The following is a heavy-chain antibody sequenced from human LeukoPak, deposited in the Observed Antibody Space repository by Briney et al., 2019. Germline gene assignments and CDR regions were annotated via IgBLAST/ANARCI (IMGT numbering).Heavy chain of an antibody. J-gene: IGHJ4*02. Sequence: SETLSLTCTVSGDSISSYYWSWIRQPPGKGLEWIGYIYYSGSISYNPSLKSRVTISIDTSKNQFYLNLSSVTAADTAVYYCVMTYHYDTSGYDYWGQGTLVTVSS. D-gene: IGHD3-22*01. V-gene: IGHV4-59*01. CDR2: IYYSGSI. CDR1: GDSISSYY. CDR3: VMTYHYDTSGYDY.